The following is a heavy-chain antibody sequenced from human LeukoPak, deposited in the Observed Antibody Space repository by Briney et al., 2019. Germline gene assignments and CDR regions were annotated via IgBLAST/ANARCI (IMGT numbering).Heavy chain of an antibody. J-gene: IGHJ4*02. CDR2: ISGSGGST. V-gene: IGHV3-23*01. D-gene: IGHD6-19*01. CDR1: GFTFSSYA. CDR3: AKEPMLSGGWYADC. Sequence: GGSLRLSCAASGFTFSSYAMSWVRQAPGKGLEWVSAISGSGGSTYYADSVKGRFTISRDNSKNTLYLQMDSLRAEDTAVYYCAKEPMLSGGWYADCWGQGTLVTVSS.